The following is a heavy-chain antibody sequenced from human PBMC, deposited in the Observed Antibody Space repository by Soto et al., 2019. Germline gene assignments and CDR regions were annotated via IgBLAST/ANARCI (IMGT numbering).Heavy chain of an antibody. V-gene: IGHV4-39*01. Sequence: SETLSLTCTVSGGSISGSSYYWGWIRQPPGKGLEWIGSIYYSGSTYYNPSLKSRVTISVDTSKNQFSLKLSSVTAADTAVYYCARRGYCSSTSCRNYYYYYGMDVWGQGTTVTVSS. D-gene: IGHD2-2*01. CDR1: GGSISGSSYY. CDR3: ARRGYCSSTSCRNYYYYYGMDV. J-gene: IGHJ6*02. CDR2: IYYSGST.